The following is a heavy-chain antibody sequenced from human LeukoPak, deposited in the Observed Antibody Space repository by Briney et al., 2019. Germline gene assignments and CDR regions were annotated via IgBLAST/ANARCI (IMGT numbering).Heavy chain of an antibody. CDR2: IIPIFGTA. CDR3: ARGTDIVAVPAAGRGYYYYYYGMDV. Sequence: SVKVSCKASGGTFSSYAISWVRQAPGQGLEWMGGIIPIFGTANYAQKFQGRATITADESTSTAYMELSSLRSEDTAVYYCARGTDIVAVPAAGRGYYYYYYGMDVWGQGTTVTVSS. D-gene: IGHD2-2*01. V-gene: IGHV1-69*01. CDR1: GGTFSSYA. J-gene: IGHJ6*02.